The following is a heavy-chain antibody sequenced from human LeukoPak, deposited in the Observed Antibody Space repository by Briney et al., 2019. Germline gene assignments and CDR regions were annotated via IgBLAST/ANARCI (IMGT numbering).Heavy chain of an antibody. D-gene: IGHD3-22*01. V-gene: IGHV1-2*02. Sequence: ASVKVSCKASGDTFTGYYMHWVRPAPGQGLEWMGWINAKSGGTNYAQKFQGRVTMTRDTSISTAYMELSRLRSDDTAVYYCARRYYYDTRGYLGGAFDIWRQGTMVTVSS. CDR2: INAKSGGT. CDR1: GDTFTGYY. J-gene: IGHJ3*02. CDR3: ARRYYYDTRGYLGGAFDI.